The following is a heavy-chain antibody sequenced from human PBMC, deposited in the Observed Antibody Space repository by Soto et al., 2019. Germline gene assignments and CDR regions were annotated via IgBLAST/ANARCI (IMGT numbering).Heavy chain of an antibody. J-gene: IGHJ6*02. CDR2: IIPIFGTA. CDR3: ARSRDPSTAMEPYYYYGMDV. D-gene: IGHD5-18*01. CDR1: GGTFSSYA. V-gene: IGHV1-69*13. Sequence: SVKVSCKVSGGTFSSYAISWVRQAPGQGLDWMGGIIPIFGTANYAQKFQGRVTITADESTSTAYMELSRLRSEDTAVYYCARSRDPSTAMEPYYYYGMDVWGQGTTVTVSS.